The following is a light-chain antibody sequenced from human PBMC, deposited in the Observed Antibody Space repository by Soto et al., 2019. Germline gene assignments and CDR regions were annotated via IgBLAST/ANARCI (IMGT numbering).Light chain of an antibody. CDR3: SSFTTSSTDV. V-gene: IGLV2-14*01. Sequence: QSALTQPASVSGSPGQSITISCTGTSSDVGAYNFVSWYQQHPGKAPKLMIYEVSSRPSGVSNRFSGSKSDNTASLTISGLQAEDEADYYCSSFTTSSTDVFGTGTKLTVL. J-gene: IGLJ1*01. CDR1: SSDVGAYNF. CDR2: EVS.